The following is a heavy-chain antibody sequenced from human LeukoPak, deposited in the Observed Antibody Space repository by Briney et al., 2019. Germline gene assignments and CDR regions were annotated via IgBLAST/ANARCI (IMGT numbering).Heavy chain of an antibody. CDR1: GGSISSGGYY. CDR3: ASSRPITIFGVVIIYYFDY. Sequence: PSETLSLTCTVSGGSISSGGYYWSWIRQPPGKGLEWIGYIYHSGSTYYNPSLKSRVTISVDRSKNQFSLKLSSVTAADTAVYYCASSRPITIFGVVIIYYFDYWGQRTLVTVSS. CDR2: IYHSGST. D-gene: IGHD3-3*01. J-gene: IGHJ4*02. V-gene: IGHV4-30-2*01.